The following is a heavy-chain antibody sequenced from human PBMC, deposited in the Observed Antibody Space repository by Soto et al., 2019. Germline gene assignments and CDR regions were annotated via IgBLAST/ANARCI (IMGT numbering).Heavy chain of an antibody. CDR3: ARGDYYDSSGPFSDAFDI. CDR1: GFTFSSYW. J-gene: IGHJ3*02. Sequence: GGCLRLSCAASGFTFSSYWMSWVRQAPGKGLEWVANIKPDGSQKWYLDSVKGRFTISRDNAKKSLYLQMNSLRVEDTAVYYCARGDYYDSSGPFSDAFDIWGQGTMVTVSS. V-gene: IGHV3-7*04. CDR2: IKPDGSQK. D-gene: IGHD3-22*01.